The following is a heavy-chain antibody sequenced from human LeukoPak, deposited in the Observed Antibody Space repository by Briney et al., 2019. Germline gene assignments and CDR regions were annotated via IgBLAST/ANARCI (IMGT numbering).Heavy chain of an antibody. V-gene: IGHV4-59*11. CDR2: VYNSGTT. J-gene: IGHJ4*02. Sequence: PSETLSLTCTVSGVSIGSHYWSWIRQSPGKGVEWIGCVYNSGTTVYNPSLTGRVTISVDTSKNQYSLNLRSVTAADAAVYYCARDAYWGQGILVTVSS. CDR1: GVSIGSHY. CDR3: ARDAY.